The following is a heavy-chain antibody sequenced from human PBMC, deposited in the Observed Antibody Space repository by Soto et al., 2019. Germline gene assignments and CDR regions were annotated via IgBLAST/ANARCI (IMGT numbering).Heavy chain of an antibody. D-gene: IGHD6-13*01. V-gene: IGHV4-31*03. CDR2: IYYRGKT. CDR3: ARSGYGSSDFDH. J-gene: IGHJ4*01. CDR1: HGSLSSDPFY. Sequence: TLSLPCTVSHGSLSSDPFYWTWIRQHPGKGLEWIGYIYYRGKTYYRPSLKSRFSISIDTSQNQFSLRLNSVTASDTAVYYCARSGYGSSDFDHWGQGTLGTVS.